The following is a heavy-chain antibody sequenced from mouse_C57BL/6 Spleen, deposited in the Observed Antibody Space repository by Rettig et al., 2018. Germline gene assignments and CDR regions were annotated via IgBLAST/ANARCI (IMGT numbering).Heavy chain of an antibody. V-gene: IGHV5-16*01. J-gene: IGHJ4*01. CDR1: GFTFSDYY. Sequence: EVKLVESEGGLVQPGSSMKLSCTASGFTFSDYYMAWVRQVPEKGLEWVANINYDGSSTYYLDSLKSRFIISRDNAKNILYLQMSSLKSEDTATYYCARDLGGYYVGGAMDYWGQGTSVTVSS. CDR2: INYDGSST. D-gene: IGHD2-3*01. CDR3: ARDLGGYYVGGAMDY.